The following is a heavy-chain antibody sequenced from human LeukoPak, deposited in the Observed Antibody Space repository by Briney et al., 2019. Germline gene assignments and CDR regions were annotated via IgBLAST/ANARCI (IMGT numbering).Heavy chain of an antibody. J-gene: IGHJ6*02. CDR3: ARARAVRSGIGPGDV. D-gene: IGHD2-15*01. Sequence: SETLSLTCAVSGGSISSNNWWSWVRQPPGKGLEWIGEINHSGSTNYKPSLKSRVTISVDKSKKQFSPKLNSVTAADTAVYYCARARAVRSGIGPGDVWGQGTTVTVSS. CDR1: GGSISSNNW. CDR2: INHSGST. V-gene: IGHV4-4*02.